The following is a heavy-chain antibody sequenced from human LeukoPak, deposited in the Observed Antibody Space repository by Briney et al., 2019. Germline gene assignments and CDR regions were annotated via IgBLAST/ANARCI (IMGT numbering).Heavy chain of an antibody. CDR3: ARDRISGAVTTTGSRAFDI. V-gene: IGHV4-31*03. CDR1: GGSISSGGYY. D-gene: IGHD4-11*01. Sequence: KPSQTLSLTCTVSGGSISSGGYYWSWIRQHPGKGLEWIGYIYYSGSIYYNPSLKSRVTISVDTSKNQFSLKLSSVTAADTAVYYCARDRISGAVTTTGSRAFDIWSQGTMVTVSS. J-gene: IGHJ3*02. CDR2: IYYSGSI.